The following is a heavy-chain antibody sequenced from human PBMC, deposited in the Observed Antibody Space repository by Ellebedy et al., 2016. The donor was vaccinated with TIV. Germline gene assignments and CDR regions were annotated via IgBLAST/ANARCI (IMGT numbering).Heavy chain of an antibody. CDR3: AKELAAGTTLRLDY. CDR2: IYYSGTT. CDR1: GGSVSSSSFY. D-gene: IGHD1-1*01. Sequence: MPSETLSLTCTVSGGSVSSSSFYRGWIRQPPGKGLGWIGHIYYSGTTFYSPSLKSRVTISVDTSKNQFSLNLSSVTAADTAVYYCAKELAAGTTLRLDYWGQGTLVTVSS. J-gene: IGHJ4*02. V-gene: IGHV4-39*07.